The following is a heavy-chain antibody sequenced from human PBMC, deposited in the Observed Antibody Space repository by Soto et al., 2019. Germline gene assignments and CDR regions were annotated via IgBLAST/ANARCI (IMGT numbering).Heavy chain of an antibody. CDR2: ISGSGGNT. CDR1: GFTFSSYA. V-gene: IGHV3-23*01. D-gene: IGHD3-3*02. J-gene: IGHJ4*02. Sequence: PGGSRRLSCAASGFTFSSYAMSWVRQAPGKGLEWVSAISGSGGNTYYADSVKGRFTISRDNSKNTLYLQMNSLRAEDTAVYYCAKDGAECISSSCSFDYWGQGTLVTVSS. CDR3: AKDGAECISSSCSFDY.